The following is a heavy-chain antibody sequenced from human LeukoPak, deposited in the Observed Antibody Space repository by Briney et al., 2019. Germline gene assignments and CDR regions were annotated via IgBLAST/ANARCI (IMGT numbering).Heavy chain of an antibody. D-gene: IGHD1-26*01. CDR3: AREGIVGATFGFDP. Sequence: PSETLSLTCTVSGGSISSSSYYWSWIRQPPGKGLEWIGYIYYSGSTNYNPSLKSRVTISVDTSKNQFSLKLSSVTAADTAVYYCAREGIVGATFGFDPWGQGTLVTVSS. CDR2: IYYSGST. CDR1: GGSISSSSYY. J-gene: IGHJ5*02. V-gene: IGHV4-61*01.